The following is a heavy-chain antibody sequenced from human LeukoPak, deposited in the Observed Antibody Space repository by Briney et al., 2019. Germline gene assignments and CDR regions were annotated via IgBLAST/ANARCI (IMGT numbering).Heavy chain of an antibody. CDR1: GFTLSSYA. J-gene: IGHJ4*02. D-gene: IGHD1-1*01. CDR3: VKEGVRGSATFDY. Sequence: PGGSLRLSCSASGFTLSSYAMHWVRQAPGRGLEYVSAISSNGGSTYYADSVKGRFTISRDNSKNTLYLQMSSLRAEDTAVYYCVKEGVRGSATFDYWGQGTLVTDSS. CDR2: ISSNGGST. V-gene: IGHV3-64D*06.